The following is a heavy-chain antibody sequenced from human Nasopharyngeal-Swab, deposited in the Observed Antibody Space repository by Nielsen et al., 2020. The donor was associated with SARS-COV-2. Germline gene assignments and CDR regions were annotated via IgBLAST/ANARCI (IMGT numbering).Heavy chain of an antibody. D-gene: IGHD3-10*01. CDR2: IYYSGST. Sequence: SETLSLTCTVSGGSISSSSYYWGWIRQPPGKGLGWIGSIYYSGSTYYNPSLKSRVTISVDTSKNQFPLKLSSVTAADTAVYYCARERGRGGIWNYYYYYMDVWGKGTTVTVSS. J-gene: IGHJ6*03. CDR3: ARERGRGGIWNYYYYYMDV. V-gene: IGHV4-39*06. CDR1: GGSISSSSYY.